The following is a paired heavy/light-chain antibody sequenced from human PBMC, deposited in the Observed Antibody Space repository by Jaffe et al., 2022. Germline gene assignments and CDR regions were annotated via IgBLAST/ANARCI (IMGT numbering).Light chain of an antibody. Sequence: DIQMTQFPPSLSASVGDRVTITCRASQAISKALAWYQQKPGEAPKLLLYFASKLEGGVPSRFSGGGSGTDYTLTISSLQPEDSATYYCQHYFTTPRTFGQGTNVEIK. V-gene: IGKV1-NL1*01. CDR1: QAISKA. CDR2: FAS. J-gene: IGKJ1*01. CDR3: QHYFTTPRT.
Heavy chain of an antibody. J-gene: IGHJ3*02. V-gene: IGHV4-34*01. D-gene: IGHD2-15*01. CDR1: GGSFSGYF. Sequence: QVQLEQWGAGLLKPSETLSLTCVVYGGSFSGYFWTWIRQPPGRGLEWIGHINRRGSTNYRSSLKSRVTISIDMSKNQFSLRLTSVNAADTAMYYCARAGYGDGALDIWGQGTMVTASS. CDR2: INRRGST. CDR3: ARAGYGDGALDI.